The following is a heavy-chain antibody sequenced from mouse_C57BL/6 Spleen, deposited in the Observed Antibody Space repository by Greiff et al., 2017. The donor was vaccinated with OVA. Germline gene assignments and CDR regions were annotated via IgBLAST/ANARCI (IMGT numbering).Heavy chain of an antibody. V-gene: IGHV1-59*01. CDR1: GYTFTSYW. D-gene: IGHD1-1*01. CDR3: ARRGDYYGSCWDY. Sequence: QVQLQQPGAELVRPGTSVKLSCKASGYTFTSYWMHWVKQRPGQGLEWIGVIDPSDSYTNYNQKFKGKATLTVDTSSSTAYMQLSSLTSEDSAVYYCARRGDYYGSCWDYWGQGTTLTVSS. J-gene: IGHJ2*01. CDR2: IDPSDSYT.